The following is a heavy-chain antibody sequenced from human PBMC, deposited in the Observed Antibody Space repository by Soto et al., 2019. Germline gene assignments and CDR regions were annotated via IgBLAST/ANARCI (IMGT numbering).Heavy chain of an antibody. CDR1: GGTFSNYP. CDR3: ARGNHRWLQLWYFDL. Sequence: QVQLVQSGAEVKKPGSSVKVSCKASGGTFSNYPISWVRQAPGQGLEWMGGIIPIFGTVNYAQKFQGRVTITSVESTSTAYMELSSLSSEDTAVYYCARGNHRWLQLWYFDLWGRGTLVTVSS. J-gene: IGHJ2*01. V-gene: IGHV1-69*05. D-gene: IGHD5-12*01. CDR2: IIPIFGTV.